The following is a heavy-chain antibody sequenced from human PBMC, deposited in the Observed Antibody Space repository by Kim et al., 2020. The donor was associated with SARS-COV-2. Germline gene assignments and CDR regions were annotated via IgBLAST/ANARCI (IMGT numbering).Heavy chain of an antibody. Sequence: SETLSLTCAVSGGSISSGGYSWSWIRQPPGKGLEWIGYIYHSGSTYYNPSLKSRVTISVDRSKNQFSLKLSSVTAADTAVYYCARRNYDSRMDVWGQGTTVTVSS. J-gene: IGHJ6*02. CDR1: GGSISSGGYS. CDR3: ARRNYDSRMDV. V-gene: IGHV4-30-2*01. CDR2: IYHSGST. D-gene: IGHD3-22*01.